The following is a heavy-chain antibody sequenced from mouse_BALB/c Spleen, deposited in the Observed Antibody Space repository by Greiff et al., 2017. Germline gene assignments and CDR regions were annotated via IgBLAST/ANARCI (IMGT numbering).Heavy chain of an antibody. CDR3: ARGITTVVATDAMDY. J-gene: IGHJ4*01. V-gene: IGHV5-4*02. CDR2: ISDGGSYT. Sequence: EVHLVESGGGLVKPGGSLKLSCAASGFTFSDYYMYWVRQTPEKRLEWVATISDGGSYTYYPDSVKGRFTISRDNAKNNLYLQMSSLKSEDTAMYYCARGITTVVATDAMDYWGQGTSVTVSS. D-gene: IGHD1-1*01. CDR1: GFTFSDYY.